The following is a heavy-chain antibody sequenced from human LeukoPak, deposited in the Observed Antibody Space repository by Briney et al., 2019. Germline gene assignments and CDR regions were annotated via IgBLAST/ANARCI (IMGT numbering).Heavy chain of an antibody. CDR2: IYYSGST. V-gene: IGHV4-59*01. D-gene: IGHD3-10*01. CDR3: AGDGSGSSFDY. CDR1: GGSISSYY. J-gene: IGHJ4*02. Sequence: SETLSLTCTVSGGSISSYYWSWIRQPPGKGLEWIGYIYYSGSTNYNPSLKSRVTISVDTSKNQFSLKLSPVTAADTAVYYCAGDGSGSSFDYWGQGTLVTVSS.